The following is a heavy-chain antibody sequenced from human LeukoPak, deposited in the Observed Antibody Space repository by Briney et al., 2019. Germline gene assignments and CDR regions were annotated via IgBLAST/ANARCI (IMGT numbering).Heavy chain of an antibody. CDR3: ASLTTRYYFMDV. D-gene: IGHD4-11*01. V-gene: IGHV4-59*01. Sequence: SETLSLTCTVSGAYISSYYSTWIRQSPGKGLEWIGYIHYGGTTNYSPSLKSRVIMSVDTAKNQFSLKMSSVTAADTAVYYCASLTTRYYFMDVWGKGATVTVSS. CDR1: GAYISSYY. CDR2: IHYGGTT. J-gene: IGHJ6*03.